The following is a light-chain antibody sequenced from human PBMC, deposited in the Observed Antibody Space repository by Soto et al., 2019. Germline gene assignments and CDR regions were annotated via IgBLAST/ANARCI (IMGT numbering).Light chain of an antibody. J-gene: IGKJ1*01. V-gene: IGKV1-5*01. CDR3: LQVYSFPRT. CDR2: AAS. Sequence: DIQLTQSSSTLSASVGARVTFTCRASQSIRSRLAWYQQKPGKAPQYLIQAASILQSGVPSRFSGSGSGTEFILTINNLQPEDFASYFCLQVYSFPRTFGLGTKVDIK. CDR1: QSIRSR.